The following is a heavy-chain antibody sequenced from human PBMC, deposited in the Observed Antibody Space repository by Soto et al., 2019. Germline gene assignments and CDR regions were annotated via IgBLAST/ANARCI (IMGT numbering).Heavy chain of an antibody. CDR1: GGSFSGYY. V-gene: IGHV4-34*01. CDR3: AVYGDYLPPLSYFDY. J-gene: IGHJ4*02. Sequence: SETLSLTCAVYGGSFSGYYWSWIRQPPGKGLEWIGEINHSGSTNYNPSLKSRVTISVDTSKNQFSLKLSSVTAADTAVYYCAVYGDYLPPLSYFDYWGQGTLVTVSS. D-gene: IGHD4-17*01. CDR2: INHSGST.